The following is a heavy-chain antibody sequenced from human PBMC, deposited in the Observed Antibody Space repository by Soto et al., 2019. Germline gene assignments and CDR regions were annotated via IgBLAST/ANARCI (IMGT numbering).Heavy chain of an antibody. J-gene: IGHJ4*02. CDR3: ARGPDEYYYDSSGYYGY. V-gene: IGHV4-34*01. D-gene: IGHD3-22*01. Sequence: PGGSLRLSCAASGFTFSSYSMNWVRQAPGKGLEWIGEINHSGSTNYNPSLKSRVTISVDTSKNQFSLKLSSVTAADTAVYYCARGPDEYYYDSSGYYGYWGQGTLVTVSS. CDR2: INHSGST. CDR1: GFTFSSYS.